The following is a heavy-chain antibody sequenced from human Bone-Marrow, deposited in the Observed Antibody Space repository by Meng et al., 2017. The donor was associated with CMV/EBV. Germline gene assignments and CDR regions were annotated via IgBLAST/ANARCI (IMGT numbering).Heavy chain of an antibody. CDR2: ISPVTYVT. V-gene: IGHV1-2*02. J-gene: IGHJ6*02. CDR3: ARTSAVPAASMDV. D-gene: IGHD2-2*01. Sequence: ASVKVSCKAFGYTFTDFYLHWVHQAPGQGLEFMGWISPVTYVTNYAQKFQGRVTMTKDTSISTAYMELTGLTFDDTAVYYCARTSAVPAASMDVWDHGTKITVSS. CDR1: GYTFTDFY.